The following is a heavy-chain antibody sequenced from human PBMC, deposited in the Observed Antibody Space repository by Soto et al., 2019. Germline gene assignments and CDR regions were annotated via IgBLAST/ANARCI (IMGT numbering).Heavy chain of an antibody. V-gene: IGHV3-30-3*01. CDR1: GFIINTYA. J-gene: IGHJ4*02. Sequence: QVQLVESGAGVVQPGTSLRLSCVTSGFIINTYALYWVRQAPGKGLEWVASISVDGTKENYADSVKGRRSISRDKSKNTLYLEMNSLRGEDTAVYYCAREGVDWQYFDYWRQGTLFTVSS. D-gene: IGHD5-12*01. CDR2: ISVDGTKE. CDR3: AREGVDWQYFDY.